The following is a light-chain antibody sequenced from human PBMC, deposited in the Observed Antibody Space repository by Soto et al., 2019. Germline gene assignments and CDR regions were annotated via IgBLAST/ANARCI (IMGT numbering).Light chain of an antibody. CDR2: DAS. Sequence: EIVLTQSPATLSVSPGERATLSCRASQSVSSYLAWYQQKPGQAPGLLIYDASNRATGIPARFSGSGSGTEFTLTISSLQSEDFAVYYCQQYNNWPITFGQGTRLEIK. CDR1: QSVSSY. CDR3: QQYNNWPIT. J-gene: IGKJ5*01. V-gene: IGKV3D-15*01.